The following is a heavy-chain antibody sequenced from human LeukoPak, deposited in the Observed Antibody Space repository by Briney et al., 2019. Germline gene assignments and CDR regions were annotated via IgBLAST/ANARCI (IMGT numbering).Heavy chain of an antibody. D-gene: IGHD3-22*01. CDR3: ARGPCYNYDSSGYYCGYY. CDR2: IIGLNGNT. J-gene: IGHJ4*02. V-gene: IGHV1-18*01. Sequence: ASVHFYSPTPRLDFPNYGINWARPAPGQGLEWMGWIIGLNGNTDYTEEIQGSVIITMDTSTNTVYRELMSLRSDDTAVYYYARGPCYNYDSSGYYCGYYWGQGTLVTVSS. CDR1: RLDFPNYG.